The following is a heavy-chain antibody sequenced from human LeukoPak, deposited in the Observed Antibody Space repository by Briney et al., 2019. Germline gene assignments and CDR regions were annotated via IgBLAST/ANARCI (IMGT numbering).Heavy chain of an antibody. D-gene: IGHD3-3*01. CDR2: INHSGST. CDR1: GGSFSGYY. Sequence: SETLSLTCAVYGGSFSGYYWSWIRQPPGKGLEWIGEINHSGSTNYNPSLKSRVTISVDTSKNQFSLKLSSVTAADTAVYYCARAIPDFWSGYSNLDYWGQGTLVTVSS. CDR3: ARAIPDFWSGYSNLDY. J-gene: IGHJ4*02. V-gene: IGHV4-34*01.